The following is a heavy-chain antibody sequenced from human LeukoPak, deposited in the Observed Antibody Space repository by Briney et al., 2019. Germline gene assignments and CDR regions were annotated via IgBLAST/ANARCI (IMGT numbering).Heavy chain of an antibody. CDR2: IGSGGTT. CDR3: ATRGAPGYYYGMDV. D-gene: IGHD1-26*01. CDR1: GFTVGSNY. J-gene: IGHJ6*02. Sequence: GGSLRLSCAASGFTVGSNYMSWVRQAPGKGLEWVSIIGSGGTTSYADSVKGRFTISRDNSRNTLYLQMNSLRAEDTAVYYCATRGAPGYYYGMDVWGQGTTVTVSS. V-gene: IGHV3-66*01.